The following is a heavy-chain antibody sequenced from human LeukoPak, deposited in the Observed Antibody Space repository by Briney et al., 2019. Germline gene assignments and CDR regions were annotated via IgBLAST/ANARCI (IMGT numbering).Heavy chain of an antibody. Sequence: SETLSLTCTVSGGSISSYYWSWIQQPPGKGLEWIGYIYYSGSTNYNPSLKSRVTISVDTSKNQFSLKLSSVTAADTAVYYCARAAGRDTTSGLDFDYWGQGILVTVSS. D-gene: IGHD1-26*01. CDR2: IYYSGST. V-gene: IGHV4-59*12. J-gene: IGHJ4*02. CDR3: ARAAGRDTTSGLDFDY. CDR1: GGSISSYY.